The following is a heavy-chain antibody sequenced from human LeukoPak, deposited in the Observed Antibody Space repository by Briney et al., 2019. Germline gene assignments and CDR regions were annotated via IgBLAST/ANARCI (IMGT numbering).Heavy chain of an antibody. J-gene: IGHJ6*03. CDR3: ASTPAYYNFYYMDV. V-gene: IGHV4-38-2*01. CDR2: IYHSGST. CDR1: GYSISSGYY. Sequence: SETLSLTCAVSGYSISSGYYWGWIRQPPGKGLEWIGSIYHSGSTYYNPSLKSRVTISVDTSKNQFSLKLSSVTAADTAVYYCASTPAYYNFYYMDVWGKGTTVIVSS.